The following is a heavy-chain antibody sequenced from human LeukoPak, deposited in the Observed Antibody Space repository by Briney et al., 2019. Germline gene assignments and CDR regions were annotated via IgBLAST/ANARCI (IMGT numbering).Heavy chain of an antibody. CDR1: GGSISSYY. CDR2: MHYTGAT. CDR3: ARGVTLYYYFDL. J-gene: IGHJ2*01. V-gene: IGHV4-34*01. Sequence: SETLSLTCTASGGSISSYYWSWFRQPPGKGLEWIGEMHYTGATNYSPSLKSRVTISAGTSKNQFSLKVNSVTAADTAVYYCARGVTLYYYFDLWGRGTLATVSS. D-gene: IGHD4-23*01.